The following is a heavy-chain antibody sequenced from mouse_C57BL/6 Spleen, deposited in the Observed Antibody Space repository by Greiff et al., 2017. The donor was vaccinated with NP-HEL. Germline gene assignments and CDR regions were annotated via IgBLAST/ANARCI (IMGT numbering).Heavy chain of an antibody. J-gene: IGHJ4*01. Sequence: EVQLVESGGGLVKPGGSLKLSCAASGFTFSDYGMHWVRQAPEKGLEWVAYISSGSSTIYYADTVKGRFTISRDNAKNTLFLQMTSLRSEDTAMYYCATGALGTTVVAGGAMDYWGQGTSVTVSS. V-gene: IGHV5-17*01. CDR1: GFTFSDYG. CDR2: ISSGSSTI. CDR3: ATGALGTTVVAGGAMDY. D-gene: IGHD1-1*01.